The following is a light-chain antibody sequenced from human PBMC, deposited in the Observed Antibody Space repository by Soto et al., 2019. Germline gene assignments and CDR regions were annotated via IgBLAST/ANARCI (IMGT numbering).Light chain of an antibody. CDR2: DAS. J-gene: IGKJ1*01. CDR3: QQYGTSTGT. CDR1: QSVSSNY. Sequence: EIVFTHSPCTRSLSPVERATLSCRASQSVSSNYLAWYQQKPGQAPRLLIYDASSRAPGIPDRFSGSGSGTDFALTISRLEPEDFAVYYCQQYGTSTGTFGQGTKVDIK. V-gene: IGKV3-20*01.